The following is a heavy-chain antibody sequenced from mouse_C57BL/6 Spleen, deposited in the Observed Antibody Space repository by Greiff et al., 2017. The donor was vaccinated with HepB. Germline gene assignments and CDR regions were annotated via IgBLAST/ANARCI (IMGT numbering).Heavy chain of an antibody. V-gene: IGHV1-64*01. CDR1: GYTFTSYW. D-gene: IGHD2-1*01. Sequence: QVQLQQPGAELVKPGASVKLSCKASGYTFTSYWMHWVKQRPGQGLEWIGMIHPNSGSTNYNEKFKSKATLTVDKSSSTAYMQLSSLTSEDSAVYYCARVDLLWYAMDYWGQGTSVTVSS. CDR3: ARVDLLWYAMDY. J-gene: IGHJ4*01. CDR2: IHPNSGST.